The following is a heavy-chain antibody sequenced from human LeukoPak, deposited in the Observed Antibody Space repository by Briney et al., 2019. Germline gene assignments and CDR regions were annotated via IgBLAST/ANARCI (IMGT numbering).Heavy chain of an antibody. J-gene: IGHJ4*02. CDR3: ARGGSSYGDFDY. V-gene: IGHV3-48*04. CDR2: IGSSSSTI. Sequence: GGSLRLSCAASGFTFNSFSMNWVRQAPGKGLEWVSYIGSSSSTIYYADSVKGRFTISRDNAKNSLYLQMNSLRAEDTAVYYCARGGSSYGDFDYWGQGTLVTVSS. D-gene: IGHD4-17*01. CDR1: GFTFNSFS.